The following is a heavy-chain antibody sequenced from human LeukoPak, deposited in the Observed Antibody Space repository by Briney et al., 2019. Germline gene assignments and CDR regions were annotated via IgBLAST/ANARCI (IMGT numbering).Heavy chain of an antibody. V-gene: IGHV5-51*01. CDR1: GSIFTSYW. D-gene: IGHD1-7*01. Sequence: GASLQISCKGSGSIFTSYWIGWVRQLPGKGLEWMGIIYPGDSDTRYSPSFQGQVTISADKSISTAYLQWSSLKASDTAMYYCATQGHNWNYWAFDIWGQGTMVTVSS. J-gene: IGHJ3*02. CDR2: IYPGDSDT. CDR3: ATQGHNWNYWAFDI.